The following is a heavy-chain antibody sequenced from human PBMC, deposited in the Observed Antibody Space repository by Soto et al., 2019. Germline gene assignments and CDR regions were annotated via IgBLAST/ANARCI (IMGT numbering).Heavy chain of an antibody. D-gene: IGHD3-9*01. CDR1: GGSISSSSYY. Sequence: SETLSLTCTVSGGSISSSSYYWGWIRQPPGKGLEWIGSIYYSGSTYYNPSLKSRVTISVDTSNNQFSLKLSSVTAADTAVYYCARRYYDILTGYYPTSYYYYGMDVWGQGTTVTVSS. V-gene: IGHV4-39*01. J-gene: IGHJ6*02. CDR3: ARRYYDILTGYYPTSYYYYGMDV. CDR2: IYYSGST.